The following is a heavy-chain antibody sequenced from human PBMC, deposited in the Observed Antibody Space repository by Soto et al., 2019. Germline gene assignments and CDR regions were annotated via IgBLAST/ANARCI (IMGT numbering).Heavy chain of an antibody. CDR3: TTEPEWYHVKDV. CDR1: GFTFSNAW. Sequence: GGSLRLSCAASGFTFSNAWMNWVRQAPGKGLEWVGRIKSKTDGGTTDYAAPVKGRFTISRDDSKNTLYLQMNSLKTEDAAVYYCTTEPEWYHVKDVSRQGTTVTVSS. J-gene: IGHJ6*01. CDR2: IKSKTDGGTT. D-gene: IGHD3-3*01. V-gene: IGHV3-15*07.